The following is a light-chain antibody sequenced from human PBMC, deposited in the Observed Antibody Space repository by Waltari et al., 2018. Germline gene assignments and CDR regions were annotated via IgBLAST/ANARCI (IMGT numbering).Light chain of an antibody. Sequence: DIQMTQSPSSLSASVGERVTISCRTSQNIDIFLNWYQHKVGRAPQLLISPASHLQSGVSSRFSGSGSGTDFTLTITNLQPEDSAVYYCQQSYITRWTFGQGSEV. J-gene: IGKJ1*01. V-gene: IGKV1-39*01. CDR3: QQSYITRWT. CDR2: PAS. CDR1: QNIDIF.